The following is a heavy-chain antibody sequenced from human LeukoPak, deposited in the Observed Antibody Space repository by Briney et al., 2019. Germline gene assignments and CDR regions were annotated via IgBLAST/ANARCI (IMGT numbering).Heavy chain of an antibody. CDR2: ISTSSTYI. V-gene: IGHV3-21*01. Sequence: GGSLTLTCAASGFTFSSYRMNWVRQAQPTGQEWVSSISTSSTYIYYADSVKGRLTISRDNANTSLYLQMNSLRAQDTAVYYGARYPPVIIGSTFFDGGSQGTLVSVYS. CDR1: GFTFSSYR. CDR3: ARYPPVIIGSTFFDG. J-gene: IGHJ4*01. D-gene: IGHD1-20*01.